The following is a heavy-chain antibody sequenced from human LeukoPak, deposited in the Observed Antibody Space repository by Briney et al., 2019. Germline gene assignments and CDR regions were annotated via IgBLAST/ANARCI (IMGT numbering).Heavy chain of an antibody. CDR1: GGSLSSYY. D-gene: IGHD3-3*01. CDR2: IYYSGYT. CDR3: ARDLSQITIFGVVRLIDY. Sequence: PSETLSLTCTVSGGSLSSYYWSWVRQPPGKGLEWIGYIYYSGYTNYNPSLKSRVTISVDTSKNQFSLKLSSVTAADTAVYYCARDLSQITIFGVVRLIDYWGQGTLVTVSS. J-gene: IGHJ4*02. V-gene: IGHV4-59*12.